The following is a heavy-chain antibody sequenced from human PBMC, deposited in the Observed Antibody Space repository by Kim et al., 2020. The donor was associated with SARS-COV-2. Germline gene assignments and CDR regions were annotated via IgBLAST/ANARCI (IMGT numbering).Heavy chain of an antibody. CDR3: ARGEGIAATGPLGY. D-gene: IGHD6-13*01. Sequence: ASVKVSCKTSGYSFSSYGMHWVRQAPGQRLEWMGWINPGNGNTKYSQKFQGRVTITRDTSATTAYMELSSLRSEDTAVYSCARGEGIAATGPLGYWGQGTLVTVSS. CDR1: GYSFSSYG. V-gene: IGHV1-3*01. CDR2: INPGNGNT. J-gene: IGHJ4*02.